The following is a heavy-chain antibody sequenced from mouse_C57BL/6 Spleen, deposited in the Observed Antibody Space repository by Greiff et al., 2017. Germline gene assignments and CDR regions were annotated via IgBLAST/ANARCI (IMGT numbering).Heavy chain of an antibody. J-gene: IGHJ1*03. V-gene: IGHV1-59*01. D-gene: IGHD1-1*01. CDR1: GYTFTSYW. Sequence: LQQPGAELVRPGTSVKLSCKASGYTFTSYWMHWVKQRPGQGLEWIGVIDPSDSYTNYNQKFKGKATLTVDTSSSTAYMQLSSLTSDDSAVYYCAREGVVATDFDVWGTGTTVTVSS. CDR2: IDPSDSYT. CDR3: AREGVVATDFDV.